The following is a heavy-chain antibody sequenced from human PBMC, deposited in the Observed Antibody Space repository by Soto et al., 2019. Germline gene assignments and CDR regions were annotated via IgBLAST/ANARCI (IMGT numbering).Heavy chain of an antibody. V-gene: IGHV5-10-1*01. CDR2: IDPSDSYT. D-gene: IGHD2-2*01. Sequence: GESLKISCKGSGYNFTSYWISWVRQMPGKGLEWMGRIDPSDSYTNYSPSFQGHVTISADKSISTAYLQWSSLKASDTATYYCARSSSTSSYYYYGMDVWGQGTTVTVSS. CDR3: ARSSSTSSYYYYGMDV. J-gene: IGHJ6*02. CDR1: GYNFTSYW.